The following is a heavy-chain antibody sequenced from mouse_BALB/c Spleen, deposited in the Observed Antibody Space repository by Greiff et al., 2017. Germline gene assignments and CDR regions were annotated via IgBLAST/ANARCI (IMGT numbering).Heavy chain of an antibody. J-gene: IGHJ4*01. CDR2: INPSTGYT. CDR1: GYTFTSYW. Sequence: QVQLQQSGAELAKPGASVKMSCKASGYTFTSYWMHWVKQRPGQGLEWIGYINPSTGYTEYNQKFKDKATLTADKSSSTAYMQLSSLTSEDPAVYYCARKAYRYDDYCAMDYWGQGTSVTVSS. CDR3: ARKAYRYDDYCAMDY. V-gene: IGHV1-7*01. D-gene: IGHD2-14*01.